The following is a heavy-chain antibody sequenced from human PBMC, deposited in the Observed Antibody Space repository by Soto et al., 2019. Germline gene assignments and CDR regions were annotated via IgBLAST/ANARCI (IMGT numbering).Heavy chain of an antibody. V-gene: IGHV4-39*01. J-gene: IGHJ4*02. CDR2: IYYSGST. CDR1: GGSISSSSYY. Sequence: SETLSLTCTVSGGSISSSSYYWGWIRQPPGKGLEWIGSIYYSGSTYDNPSLKSRVTISVDTSKNQFSLKLSSVTAADTAVYYCARRNDYGDYVFDYWGQGTLVTVSS. CDR3: ARRNDYGDYVFDY. D-gene: IGHD4-17*01.